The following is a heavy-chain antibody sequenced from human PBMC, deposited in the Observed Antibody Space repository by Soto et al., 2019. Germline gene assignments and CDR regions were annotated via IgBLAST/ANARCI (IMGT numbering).Heavy chain of an antibody. J-gene: IGHJ5*02. CDR3: ATSSSPRWDNWFDP. V-gene: IGHV1-69*01. CDR2: IIPIFAIA. CDR1: GGTFSNYA. D-gene: IGHD6-13*01. Sequence: QVQLVQSGAEVKKPGSSVKVSCKASGGTFSNYAISWMRQAPGQGLEWVGGIIPIFAIANYAQKFQGRVTITADASARTIYMELSSLRSEDTAVYYCATSSSPRWDNWFDPWGQGTLVTVSS.